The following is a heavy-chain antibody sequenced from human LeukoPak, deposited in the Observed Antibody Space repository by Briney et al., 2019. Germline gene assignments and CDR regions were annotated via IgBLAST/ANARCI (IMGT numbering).Heavy chain of an antibody. CDR1: GFTFSNYA. V-gene: IGHV3-30-3*01. Sequence: GGSLRLSCAASGFTFSNYAIHWVRQAPGKGLDWVAVVSFDGSKKYYANSVKGRFTISRDNSKNTLYLQMNTLRPDDTAVYYCTRAKRGPFDYWGQGTLVTVSS. J-gene: IGHJ4*01. CDR2: VSFDGSKK. CDR3: TRAKRGPFDY.